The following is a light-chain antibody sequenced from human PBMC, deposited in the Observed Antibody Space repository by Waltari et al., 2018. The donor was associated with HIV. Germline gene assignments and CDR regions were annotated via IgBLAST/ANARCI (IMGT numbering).Light chain of an antibody. J-gene: IGLJ3*02. CDR3: TSYTSNNTLM. Sequence: QSALTQPASVSGSPGQSITISCTGTNSDVGGYNFVSWYQQHPGKAPKLMIYEVTNRPSGLSNRFSGSKSGNTASLTISGLQAEDDADYYCTSYTSNNTLMFGGGTKVTVL. CDR2: EVT. CDR1: NSDVGGYNF. V-gene: IGLV2-14*01.